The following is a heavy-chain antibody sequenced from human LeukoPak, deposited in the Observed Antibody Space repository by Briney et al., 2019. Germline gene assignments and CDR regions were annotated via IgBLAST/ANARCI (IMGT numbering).Heavy chain of an antibody. J-gene: IGHJ4*02. V-gene: IGHV3-72*01. CDR3: ARVEGAVAASRALDY. CDR1: GFTFSDHY. CDR2: TRNKANSYTT. D-gene: IGHD6-19*01. Sequence: GGSLRLSCAASGFTFSDHYMDWVRQAPGKGLEWVGRTRNKANSYTTEYAASVKGRFTISRDNSKNSLYLQMNSLKTEDTAVYYCARVEGAVAASRALDYWGRGTLVTVSS.